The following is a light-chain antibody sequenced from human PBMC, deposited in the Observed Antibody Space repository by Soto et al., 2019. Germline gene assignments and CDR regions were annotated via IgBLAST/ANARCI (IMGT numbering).Light chain of an antibody. J-gene: IGLJ3*02. CDR2: GNI. CDR1: SSNIGAGYD. V-gene: IGLV1-40*01. CDR3: AAWDDSLSWV. Sequence: QSVLTQPPSVSGAPGQRVTISCTGSSSNIGAGYDVHWYQQRPGTAPKLLIFGNINRPSGVPDRFSGSKSGTSASLAITGLQPEDEADYYCAAWDDSLSWVFGGGTKVTVL.